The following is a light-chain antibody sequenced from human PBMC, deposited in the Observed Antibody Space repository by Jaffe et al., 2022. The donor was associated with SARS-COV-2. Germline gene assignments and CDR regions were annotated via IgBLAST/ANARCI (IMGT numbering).Light chain of an antibody. Sequence: DIVMTQSPLSLPVTPGEPASISCRSSQSLLHSNGYTYLHWYLQKPGQSPQLLIYFGSLRASGVPDRFSGSGSGRDFTLKISRVEAEDVGVYYCMQALHTRTFGQGTKVEIK. CDR2: FGS. V-gene: IGKV2-28*01. J-gene: IGKJ1*01. CDR1: QSLLHSNGYTY. CDR3: MQALHTRT.